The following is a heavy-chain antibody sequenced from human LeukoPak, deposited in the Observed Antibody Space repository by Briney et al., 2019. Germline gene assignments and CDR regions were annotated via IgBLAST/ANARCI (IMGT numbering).Heavy chain of an antibody. V-gene: IGHV3-43*02. CDR1: GFTFDDYA. CDR3: AKGYDRAWAFDI. J-gene: IGHJ3*02. CDR2: ISGDGGST. D-gene: IGHD3-22*01. Sequence: PGGSLRLSCAASGFTFDDYAMHWVRHAPGKGLEWVSLISGDGGSTYYADSVKGRFTISRDNSKNSLYLQMNSLRTEDTALYYYAKGYDRAWAFDIWGQGTMVTVSS.